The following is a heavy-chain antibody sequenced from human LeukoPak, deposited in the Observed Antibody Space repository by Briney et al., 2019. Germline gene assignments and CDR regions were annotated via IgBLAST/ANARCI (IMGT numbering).Heavy chain of an antibody. D-gene: IGHD2-15*01. V-gene: IGHV4-59*01. J-gene: IGHJ3*02. Sequence: KPSETLSLTCTVSGGSISSYYWSWIRQPPGKGLEWIGYIYYSGSTNYNPSLKSRVTISVDTSKNQFSLKLSSVTAADTAVYYCAREIIVGAFDIWGQGTMVTVSS. CDR1: GGSISSYY. CDR3: AREIIVGAFDI. CDR2: IYYSGST.